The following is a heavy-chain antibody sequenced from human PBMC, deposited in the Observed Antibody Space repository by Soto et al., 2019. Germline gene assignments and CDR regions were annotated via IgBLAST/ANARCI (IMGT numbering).Heavy chain of an antibody. J-gene: IGHJ5*02. Sequence: SETLSLTCTVSGGSISSYYWSWIRQPAGKGLEWIGRIFTSGSTNYNPSLKSQVTMSVDTSKNQFSLKLSSVTAADTAVYYCARVDPAYWFDPWGQGTLVTVSS. CDR1: GGSISSYY. V-gene: IGHV4-4*07. CDR3: ARVDPAYWFDP. CDR2: IFTSGST.